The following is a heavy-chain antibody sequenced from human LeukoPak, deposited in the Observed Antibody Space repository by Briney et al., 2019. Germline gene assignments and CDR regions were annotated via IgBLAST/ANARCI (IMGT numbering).Heavy chain of an antibody. CDR3: AKDAPLGASYALQLYMDV. CDR1: GGSINSYY. J-gene: IGHJ6*03. D-gene: IGHD1-26*01. V-gene: IGHV4-59*12. Sequence: SETLSLTCTVSGGSINSYYWSWIRQPPEKGLEWIGYIYYSGSTSYNPSLKGRVTISLDTSKSQFSLKLSSVTAADTAVYYCAKDAPLGASYALQLYMDVWGKGTTVTVSS. CDR2: IYYSGST.